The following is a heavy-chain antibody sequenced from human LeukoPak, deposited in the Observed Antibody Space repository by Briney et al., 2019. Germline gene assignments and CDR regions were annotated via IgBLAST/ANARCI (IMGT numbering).Heavy chain of an antibody. D-gene: IGHD5-12*01. CDR2: IIPIFGTA. CDR3: AREIGHSSYAGAFDY. V-gene: IGHV1-69*13. J-gene: IGHJ4*02. CDR1: GGTFSSYA. Sequence: SVKVSCKASGGTFSSYAISWVRQAPGQGLEWMGGIIPIFGTANYAQKFQGRVTITADESTSTAYMELSSLRSEDTAVYYCAREIGHSSYAGAFDYWGQGTLVTVSS.